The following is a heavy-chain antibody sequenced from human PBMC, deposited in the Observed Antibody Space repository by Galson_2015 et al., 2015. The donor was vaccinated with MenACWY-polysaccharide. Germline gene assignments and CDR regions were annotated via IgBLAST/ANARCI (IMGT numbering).Heavy chain of an antibody. D-gene: IGHD6-13*01. CDR2: IFPGDADT. V-gene: IGHV5-51*02. Sequence: QSGAEVKKPGELLKIACKGSGYSFTSHWTGWVRQMIWKSVEWMGVIFPGDADTRYSQSFQGQVTISADKSISTSYLQWSSLKDSDTAMYYCARPSYSSRWNPFDYWGQGTLVTVSS. J-gene: IGHJ4*02. CDR3: ARPSYSSRWNPFDY. CDR1: GYSFTSHW.